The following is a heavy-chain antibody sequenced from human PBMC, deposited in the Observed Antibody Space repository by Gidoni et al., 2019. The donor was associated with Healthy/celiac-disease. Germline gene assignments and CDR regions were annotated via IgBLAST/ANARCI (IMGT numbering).Heavy chain of an antibody. CDR2: IRSKANSYAT. D-gene: IGHD6-19*01. J-gene: IGHJ6*02. Sequence: EVQLVESGGGLVQPGGSLNLSCAAPGFTFSGSAMHWVRQASGKGLEWVGRIRSKANSYATAYAASVKGRFTISRDDSKNTAYLQMNSLKTEDTAVYYCTRPVSVGAVAGTPGYGMDVWGQGTTVTVSS. V-gene: IGHV3-73*02. CDR1: GFTFSGSA. CDR3: TRPVSVGAVAGTPGYGMDV.